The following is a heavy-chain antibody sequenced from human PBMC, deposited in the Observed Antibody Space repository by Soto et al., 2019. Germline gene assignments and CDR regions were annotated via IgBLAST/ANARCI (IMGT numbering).Heavy chain of an antibody. J-gene: IGHJ6*02. CDR3: ARLNGYCISTNCHSYYGMDV. V-gene: IGHV4-39*01. Sequence: SETLSLTCTVSGGSVSSSSYSWGWIRQSPGKGLEWIGTIHSSENTYYNPSLLSRVTISVDTSKNEFSLRLSSVTAADTAVYYCARLNGYCISTNCHSYYGMDVWGQGTTVT. CDR1: GGSVSSSSYS. D-gene: IGHD2-2*03. CDR2: IHSSENT.